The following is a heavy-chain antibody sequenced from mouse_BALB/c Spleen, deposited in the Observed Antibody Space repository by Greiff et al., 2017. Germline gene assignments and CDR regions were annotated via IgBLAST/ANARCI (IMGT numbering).Heavy chain of an antibody. CDR2: IYPGNVNT. CDR1: GYTFTSYY. CDR3: ARGDGYPLFAY. Sequence: VQLQQSGPELVKPGASVRISCKASGYTFTSYYIHWVKQRPGQGLEWIGWIYPGNVNTKYNEKFKGKATLTADKSSSTAYMQLSSLTSEDSAVYFCARGDGYPLFAYWGQGTLVTVSA. J-gene: IGHJ3*01. D-gene: IGHD2-3*01. V-gene: IGHV1S56*01.